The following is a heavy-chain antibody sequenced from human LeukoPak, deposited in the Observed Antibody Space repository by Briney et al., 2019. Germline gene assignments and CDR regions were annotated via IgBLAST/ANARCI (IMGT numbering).Heavy chain of an antibody. CDR2: IYITGST. CDR3: ARVRIGETSYDASDV. V-gene: IGHV4-59*13. D-gene: IGHD1-26*01. Sequence: TASETLSLTCTVSGGSISSYYWTWIPQPPGKGLEWIGDIYITGSTNYNPYLKRRVTISVDTSKNQFSLRLSSVTAADTAAYYCARVRIGETSYDASDVWGLGTMVTVSS. J-gene: IGHJ3*01. CDR1: GGSISSYY.